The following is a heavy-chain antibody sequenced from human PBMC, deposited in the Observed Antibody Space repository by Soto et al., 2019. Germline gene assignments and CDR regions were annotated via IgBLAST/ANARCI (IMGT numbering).Heavy chain of an antibody. CDR3: ARDTSGLVPAAIIIS. CDR1: GYTFTSYG. J-gene: IGHJ4*02. Sequence: QVQLVQSGAEVKKPGASVKVSCKASGYTFTSYGISWVRQAPGQGLEWMGWISAYNGNTNYAQQLQGRVTMTTDTSTSTAYRELRSLRSDDTAVYYCARDTSGLVPAAIIISWGQGTLVTVSS. V-gene: IGHV1-18*01. D-gene: IGHD2-2*01. CDR2: ISAYNGNT.